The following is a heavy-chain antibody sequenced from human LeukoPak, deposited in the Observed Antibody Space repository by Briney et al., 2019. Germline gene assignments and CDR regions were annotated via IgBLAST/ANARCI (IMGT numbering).Heavy chain of an antibody. CDR1: GDSVSSNSAA. V-gene: IGHV6-1*01. D-gene: IGHD1-1*01. CDR2: TYYRSKWYN. J-gene: IGHJ6*03. CDR3: ARGQPGTTGTTLYYYYMDV. Sequence: SQTLSLTCAISGDSVSSNSAAWNWIRQSPSRGLEWLGRTYYRSKWYNDYAVSVKSRITINPDTSKNQFSLQLNSVTPEDTAVYYCARGQPGTTGTTLYYYYMDVWGKGTTVTISS.